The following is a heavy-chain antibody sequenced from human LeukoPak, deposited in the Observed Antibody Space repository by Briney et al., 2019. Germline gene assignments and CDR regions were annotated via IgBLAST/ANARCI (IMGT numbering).Heavy chain of an antibody. CDR3: AREGGGLGAAAGTDDY. D-gene: IGHD6-13*01. CDR2: INQDESEK. V-gene: IGHV3-7*01. CDR1: GFTFSSYW. Sequence: GGSLRLSCAASGFTFSSYWMTWVRQAPGKGLEWVANINQDESEKYYVDSVKGRFTISRDNAKNSLYLQMNSLRAEDTAVYYCAREGGGLGAAAGTDDYWGQGTLVTVSS. J-gene: IGHJ4*02.